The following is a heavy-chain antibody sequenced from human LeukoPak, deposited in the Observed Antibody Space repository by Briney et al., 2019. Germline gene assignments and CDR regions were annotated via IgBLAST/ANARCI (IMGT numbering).Heavy chain of an antibody. CDR2: INSGSTTM. Sequence: GGSLRLSCAASGFTFNTYQMNWVRQAPGKGLEWVSFINSGSTTMYYADSVKGRFTISRDNAKNSVYLQMNSLRAEDTAVYYCALMICSTTSCWIDYWGQGTLVTVSS. CDR3: ALMICSTTSCWIDY. V-gene: IGHV3-48*04. D-gene: IGHD2-2*01. CDR1: GFTFNTYQ. J-gene: IGHJ4*02.